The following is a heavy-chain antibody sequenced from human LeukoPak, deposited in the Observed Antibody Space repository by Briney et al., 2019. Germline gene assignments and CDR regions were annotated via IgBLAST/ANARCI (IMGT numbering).Heavy chain of an antibody. V-gene: IGHV4-61*01. Sequence: SQTLSLTCTVSGGSISSGSYYWSWIRQPPGKGLEWIGYIYYSGSTNYNPSLKSRVTISVDTSKNQFSLKLTSVTAADTAVYYCARATAFFDIWGQGTMVTVSS. J-gene: IGHJ3*02. CDR1: GGSISSGSYY. CDR2: IYYSGST. CDR3: ARATAFFDI.